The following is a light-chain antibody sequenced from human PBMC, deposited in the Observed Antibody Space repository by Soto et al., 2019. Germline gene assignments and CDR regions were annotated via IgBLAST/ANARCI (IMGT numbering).Light chain of an antibody. J-gene: IGKJ1*01. CDR2: GAS. CDR3: QEYIHWPPGM. CDR1: QSVSSSY. V-gene: IGKV3-20*01. Sequence: EIVLTQSPGTLSLSPGERATLSCRASQSVSSSYLAWYQQKPGQAPRLLIYGASSRATGIPDRFSGSGSGTDFTLTISRLEPEDFAVYYCQEYIHWPPGMFGPGTTVDIK.